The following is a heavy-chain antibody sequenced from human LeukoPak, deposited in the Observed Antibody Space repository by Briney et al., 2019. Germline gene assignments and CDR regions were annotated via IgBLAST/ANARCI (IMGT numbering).Heavy chain of an antibody. CDR1: GGSFSGYY. Sequence: SETLSLTCAVYGGSFSGYYWSWIRQPPGKGLEWIGEINDSGSTRYNPSLKSRVTISVDTSKNQFSLKLSSVTAADTAIYYCARGGYYGSGNDFRFDPWGQGTLVTVSS. CDR3: ARGGYYGSGNDFRFDP. CDR2: INDSGST. V-gene: IGHV4-34*01. D-gene: IGHD3-10*01. J-gene: IGHJ5*02.